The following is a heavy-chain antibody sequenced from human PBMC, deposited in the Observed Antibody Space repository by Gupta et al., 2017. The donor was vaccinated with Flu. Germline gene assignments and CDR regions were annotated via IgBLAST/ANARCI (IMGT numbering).Heavy chain of an antibody. Sequence: EVQLLESGGGLVQPGGSLRLSCAASGFTFSSYAMNWVRQVPGKGLEWVSGITGDGGITYYAESVKGRFTISRDNSKNTLSLQMSSLRAEDTAVYYCALADGVTTIRYFDYWGQGILVTVSS. CDR1: GFTFSSYA. CDR2: ITGDGGIT. D-gene: IGHD5-12*01. CDR3: ALADGVTTIRYFDY. V-gene: IGHV3-23*01. J-gene: IGHJ4*02.